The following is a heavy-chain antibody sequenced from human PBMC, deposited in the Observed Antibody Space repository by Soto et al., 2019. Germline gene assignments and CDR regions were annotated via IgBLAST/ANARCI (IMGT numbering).Heavy chain of an antibody. CDR1: GFTFSSYG. D-gene: IGHD3-10*01. Sequence: HPGGSLRLSCAASGFTFSSYGMHWVRQAPGKGLEWVAVIWYDGSNKYYADSVKGRFTISRDNSKNTLYLQMNSLRAEDTAVYYCARDIKQDGSGSYLVPHYYYYYMDVWGKGTTVTVSS. CDR3: ARDIKQDGSGSYLVPHYYYYYMDV. CDR2: IWYDGSNK. V-gene: IGHV3-33*01. J-gene: IGHJ6*03.